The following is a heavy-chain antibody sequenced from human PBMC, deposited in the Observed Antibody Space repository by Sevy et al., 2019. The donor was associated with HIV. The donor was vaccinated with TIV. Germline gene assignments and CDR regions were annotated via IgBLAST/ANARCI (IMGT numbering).Heavy chain of an antibody. J-gene: IGHJ3*02. V-gene: IGHV3-23*01. CDR2: IYGSGSTT. CDR3: AGGRFDSSGSFDAFDI. Sequence: GGSLRLSCKPSGFTVVSYAMNWVRQAPGKGLEWVSTIYGSGSTTYHEDSLRGRFSISRDDSKNTLYLQMNSLKTEDTAVYYCAGGRFDSSGSFDAFDIWGQGTMVTVSS. D-gene: IGHD3-22*01. CDR1: GFTVVSYA.